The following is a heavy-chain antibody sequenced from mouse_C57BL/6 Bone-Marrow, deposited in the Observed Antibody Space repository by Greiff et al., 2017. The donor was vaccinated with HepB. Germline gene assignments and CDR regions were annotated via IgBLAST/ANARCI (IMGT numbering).Heavy chain of an antibody. CDR3: GNSHPHWCFDV. J-gene: IGHJ1*03. Sequence: VQLKQSGAELVKPGASVKLSCTASGFNIKDYYMHWVKQRTEQGLEWIGMIDPDDGETKYAPKFQGKATITADTSSNTAYLQLSSLTSEDTAVYYGGNSHPHWCFDVWGTGTTVTVSS. CDR2: IDPDDGET. V-gene: IGHV14-2*01. CDR1: GFNIKDYY.